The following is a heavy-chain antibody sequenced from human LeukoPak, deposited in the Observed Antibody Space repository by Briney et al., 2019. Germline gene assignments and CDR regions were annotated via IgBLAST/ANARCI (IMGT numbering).Heavy chain of an antibody. D-gene: IGHD3-16*01. Sequence: PGGSLRLSCAASGFTFSSYSMNWVRQAPGKGLEWVSSISSSSSYIYYADSVKGRFTISRDNAKNSLYLQMNSLRVEDTAVYYCARGGIRDRSPPSWGQGTLVTVSS. V-gene: IGHV3-21*01. CDR3: ARGGIRDRSPPS. CDR1: GFTFSSYS. CDR2: ISSSSSYI. J-gene: IGHJ5*02.